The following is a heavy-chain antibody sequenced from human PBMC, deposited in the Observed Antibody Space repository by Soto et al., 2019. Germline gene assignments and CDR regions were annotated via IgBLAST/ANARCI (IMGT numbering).Heavy chain of an antibody. CDR1: GFTFSNAW. J-gene: IGHJ4*02. CDR3: TTAPFSYCSSTSCYGVDY. Sequence: GGSLRLSCAASGFTFSNAWMSWVRQAPGKGLEWVGRIKSKTDGGTTDYAAPVKGRFTISRDDSKNTLYLQMNSLKTEDTAVYYCTTAPFSYCSSTSCYGVDYWGQGTLVTVSS. CDR2: IKSKTDGGTT. D-gene: IGHD2-2*01. V-gene: IGHV3-15*01.